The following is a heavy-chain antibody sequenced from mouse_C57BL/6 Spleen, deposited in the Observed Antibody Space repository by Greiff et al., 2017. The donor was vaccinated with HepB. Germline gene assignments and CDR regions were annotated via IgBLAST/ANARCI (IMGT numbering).Heavy chain of an antibody. J-gene: IGHJ3*01. D-gene: IGHD1-1*01. V-gene: IGHV5-17*01. Sequence: EVKLVESGGGLVKPGGSLKLSCAASGFTFSDYGMHWVRQAPEKGLEWVAYISSGSSTIYYADTVKGRFTISRDNAKNTLFLQMTSLRSEDTAMYYCASDYGTSWFAYWGQGTLVTVSA. CDR2: ISSGSSTI. CDR1: GFTFSDYG. CDR3: ASDYGTSWFAY.